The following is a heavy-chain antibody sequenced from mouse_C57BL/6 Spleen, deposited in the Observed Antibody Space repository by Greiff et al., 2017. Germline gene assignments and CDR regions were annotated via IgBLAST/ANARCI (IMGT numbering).Heavy chain of an antibody. D-gene: IGHD2-3*01. V-gene: IGHV1-69*01. CDR3: ARVEDGYYASMDD. J-gene: IGHJ4*01. CDR1: GYTFTSYW. Sequence: QVQLQQPGAELVMPGASVKLSCKASGYTFTSYWMHWVKQRPGQGLEWIGEIDPSDSYTNYNQKFKGKSTLTVDKTSSTAYMQLSSLTSEDSAVYDGARVEDGYYASMDDWGQGTSVTVSS. CDR2: IDPSDSYT.